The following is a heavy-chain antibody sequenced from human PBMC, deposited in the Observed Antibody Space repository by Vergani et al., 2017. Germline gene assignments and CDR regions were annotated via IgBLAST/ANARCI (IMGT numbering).Heavy chain of an antibody. CDR1: GFTFSSYA. Sequence: EVQLLESGGGLVQPGGSLRLSCAASGFTFSSYAMSWVRQAPGKGLEWVSTISGSGGSTYYADSVKGRFTISRDNSKNTLYLQMNSLRAEDTAVYYCAKGGGYYYYMDVWGKGTTVTVSS. V-gene: IGHV3-23*01. J-gene: IGHJ6*03. CDR2: ISGSGGST. D-gene: IGHD2-15*01. CDR3: AKGGGYYYYMDV.